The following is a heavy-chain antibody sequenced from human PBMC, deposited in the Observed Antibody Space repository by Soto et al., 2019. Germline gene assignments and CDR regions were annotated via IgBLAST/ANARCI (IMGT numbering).Heavy chain of an antibody. J-gene: IGHJ3*02. CDR2: INAGNGNT. V-gene: IGHV1-3*01. D-gene: IGHD3-22*01. CDR1: GYTFTSYA. CDR3: AREIVVAKVGAFDI. Sequence: ASVKVSCKASGYTFTSYAMHWVRQAPGQRLEWMGWINAGNGNTKYSQKFQGRVTITRDTSTSTAYMELSSLRSEDTAVYYCAREIVVAKVGAFDIWGQATMVSVSS.